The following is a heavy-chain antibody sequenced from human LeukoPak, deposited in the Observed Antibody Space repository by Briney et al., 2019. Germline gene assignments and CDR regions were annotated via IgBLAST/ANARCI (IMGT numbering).Heavy chain of an antibody. CDR3: AKSSVPAALIDS. V-gene: IGHV3-30*18. D-gene: IGHD2-2*01. CDR1: GFTFSTYG. J-gene: IGHJ4*02. CDR2: ISSDGSNK. Sequence: GGSLRLSCAASGFTFSTYGMHWVRQAPGKGLEWVAVISSDGSNKFYADSVKGRFTISRDNSKNTLYLQMNSLRTEDTAVYYCAKSSVPAALIDSWGQGTLVTVSP.